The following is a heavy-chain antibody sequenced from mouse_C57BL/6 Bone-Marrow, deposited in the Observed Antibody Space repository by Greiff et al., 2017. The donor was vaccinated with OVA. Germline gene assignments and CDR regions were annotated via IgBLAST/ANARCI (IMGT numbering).Heavy chain of an antibody. CDR3: ARLGWYFDV. Sequence: EVMLVESGGDLVKPGGSLKLSCAASGFTFSSYGMSWVRQTPDKRLEWVATISSGGSYTYYPDSVKGRFTISRDNAKNTLYLHMSSLKSEDTAMYYCARLGWYFDVWGTGTTVTVSS. D-gene: IGHD3-1*01. CDR2: ISSGGSYT. J-gene: IGHJ1*03. CDR1: GFTFSSYG. V-gene: IGHV5-6*01.